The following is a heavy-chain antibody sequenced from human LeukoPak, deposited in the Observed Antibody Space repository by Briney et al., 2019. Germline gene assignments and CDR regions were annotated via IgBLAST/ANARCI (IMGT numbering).Heavy chain of an antibody. V-gene: IGHV4-31*03. J-gene: IGHJ4*02. CDR1: GGSISSGGYY. D-gene: IGHD4-17*01. Sequence: PSQTLSLTCTVSGGSISSGGYYWSWIRQHPGKGLEWIGYIYYSGSTYYNPSLKSRVTISVDTSKNQFSLKLSSVTAADTAVYYCGRVEGDDYGDHHGPFDYWGQGTLVTVSS. CDR2: IYYSGST. CDR3: GRVEGDDYGDHHGPFDY.